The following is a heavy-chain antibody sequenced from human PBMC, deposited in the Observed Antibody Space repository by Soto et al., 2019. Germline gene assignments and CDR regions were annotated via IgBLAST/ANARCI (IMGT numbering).Heavy chain of an antibody. CDR2: INHSGST. V-gene: IGHV4-34*01. J-gene: IGHJ5*02. Sequence: PSETLSLTCAVYGGSFSGYYWSWIRQPAGKGLERIGEINHSGSTNYNPSLKSRVTISVDTSKNQFSLKLSSVTAADTAVYYCARGAPVSIPMVRGVPGNWFDPRGQGTLVTLS. CDR3: ARGAPVSIPMVRGVPGNWFDP. CDR1: GGSFSGYY. D-gene: IGHD3-10*01.